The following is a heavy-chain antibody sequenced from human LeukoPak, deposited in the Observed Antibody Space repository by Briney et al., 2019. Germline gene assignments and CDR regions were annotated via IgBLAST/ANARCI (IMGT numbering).Heavy chain of an antibody. CDR3: ATGHYYDSSGYYPLPDAFDI. J-gene: IGHJ3*02. Sequence: GGSLRLSCAASGFSFSRYWMHWVRQAPGRGLVWVSRMNSDGSSTNYADSVKGRFTISRDNAKNILYLQMNSLRAEDTAVYHCATGHYYDSSGYYPLPDAFDIWGQGTMVTVSS. D-gene: IGHD3-22*01. V-gene: IGHV3-74*01. CDR1: GFSFSRYW. CDR2: MNSDGSST.